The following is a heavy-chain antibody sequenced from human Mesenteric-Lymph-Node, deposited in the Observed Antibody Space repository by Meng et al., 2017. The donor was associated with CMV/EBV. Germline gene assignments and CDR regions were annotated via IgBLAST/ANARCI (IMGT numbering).Heavy chain of an antibody. CDR1: GCSISSSIYY. V-gene: IGHV4-39*01. D-gene: IGHD3-10*01. CDR2: IYYSGST. Sequence: QLQLPESGPGLVKASETLSLTCTVSGCSISSSIYYWGWIRQPPGKGLEWIGSIYYSGSTYYNPSLKSRVTISVDTSKNQFSLKLSSVTAADTAVYYCARPHYYGSGSSPWFDPWGQGTLVTVSS. J-gene: IGHJ5*02. CDR3: ARPHYYGSGSSPWFDP.